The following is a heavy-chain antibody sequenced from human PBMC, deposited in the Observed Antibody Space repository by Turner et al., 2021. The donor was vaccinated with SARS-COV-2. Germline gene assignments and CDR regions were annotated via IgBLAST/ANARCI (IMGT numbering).Heavy chain of an antibody. J-gene: IGHJ4*02. CDR1: GFTFSSYW. D-gene: IGHD6-19*01. CDR2: IKQEGSEK. V-gene: IGHV3-7*01. CDR3: ARDQGAVTGAYDY. Sequence: EVQLVESGGGLVQPGGSLRLSCAASGFTFSSYWMSWVRQAPGKGLEWVANIKQEGSEKYYVDSVKGRFTISRDNAKNSLSLQMNSLRAEDTAVYYCARDQGAVTGAYDYWGQGTLVTVSS.